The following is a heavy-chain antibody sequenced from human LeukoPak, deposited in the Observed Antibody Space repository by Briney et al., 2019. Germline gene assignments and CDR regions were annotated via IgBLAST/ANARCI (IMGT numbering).Heavy chain of an antibody. J-gene: IGHJ3*02. CDR3: ARDHRLSGSYDAFDI. D-gene: IGHD1-26*01. Sequence: GGSLRLSCAASGFTFSSYSMNWFRQAPGKGLEWASSISSSSSYIYYADSVKGRFTISRDNAKNSLYLQMNSLRAEDTAVYYCARDHRLSGSYDAFDIWGQGTMVTVSS. V-gene: IGHV3-21*01. CDR2: ISSSSSYI. CDR1: GFTFSSYS.